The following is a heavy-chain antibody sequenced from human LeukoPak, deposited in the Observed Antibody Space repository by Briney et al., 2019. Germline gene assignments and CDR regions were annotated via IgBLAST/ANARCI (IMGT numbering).Heavy chain of an antibody. Sequence: GASVKVSCKASGYTLTSYYMHWVRQAPGQGLERMGIINTSGGSTNYAKKLQGRVTMTRDTSTSTVYMELSSLRSEDSAVYYCARDRGRRDSSCYYRYLYWGQGTLVTVAS. CDR3: ARDRGRRDSSCYYRYLY. D-gene: IGHD3-22*01. CDR2: INTSGGST. J-gene: IGHJ4*02. CDR1: GYTLTSYY. V-gene: IGHV1-46*03.